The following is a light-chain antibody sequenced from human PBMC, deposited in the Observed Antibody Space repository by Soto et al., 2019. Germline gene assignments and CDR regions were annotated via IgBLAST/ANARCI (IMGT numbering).Light chain of an antibody. CDR2: RIF. Sequence: EIVMTQSPGTVSVFPGETVTLSCRASQSVSGYLDWFHQKPGQAPRLVLLRIFTRAIGVPARFSGSGSETEFTLAISGLQSEDSGVYYCLQYDNWPWTFGQGTKVDIK. CDR3: LQYDNWPWT. J-gene: IGKJ1*01. CDR1: QSVSGY. V-gene: IGKV3-15*01.